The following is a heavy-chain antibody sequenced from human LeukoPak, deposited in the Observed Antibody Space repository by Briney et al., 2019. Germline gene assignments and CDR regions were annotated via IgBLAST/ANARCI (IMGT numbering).Heavy chain of an antibody. D-gene: IGHD3-22*01. J-gene: IGHJ4*02. CDR3: ARDGGYYDSTGPPGY. CDR1: GYTFTSYG. V-gene: IGHV1-18*01. CDR2: ISAYNGNT. Sequence: ASVKVSCKASGYTFTSYGISWVRQAPGQGLEWMGWISAYNGNTNYAQKLQGRVTMTTDTSTSTAYMELRSLRSDDTAVYYCARDGGYYDSTGPPGYWGQGTLVTVSS.